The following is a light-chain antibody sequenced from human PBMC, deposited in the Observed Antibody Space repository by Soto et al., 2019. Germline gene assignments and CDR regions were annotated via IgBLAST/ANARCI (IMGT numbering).Light chain of an antibody. Sequence: DIQMTQSPSSLSASVGDRVTITCRASLRIGTYLNWYQQKPGKAPKLLIYAASSLQSGVPSRFSGSGSGTEFTLTISSLQPDDFATYYCQQYNSYPWTFGQGTKVDIK. CDR1: LRIGTY. CDR3: QQYNSYPWT. J-gene: IGKJ1*01. V-gene: IGKV1-5*01. CDR2: AAS.